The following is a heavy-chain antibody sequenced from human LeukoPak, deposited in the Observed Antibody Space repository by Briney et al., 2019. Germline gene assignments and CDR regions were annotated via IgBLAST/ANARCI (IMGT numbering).Heavy chain of an antibody. Sequence: GGSLRLSCAASGFPFSSHWLSWFRQSPGRGLEWVAHINSDGSEKNYVDSVKGRFTISRDNARNSQFLHMNSLRAEDTAVYFCGRDHMWARDYWGQGTLVIVSS. J-gene: IGHJ4*02. D-gene: IGHD1-26*01. CDR1: GFPFSSHW. CDR3: GRDHMWARDY. V-gene: IGHV3-7*01. CDR2: INSDGSEK.